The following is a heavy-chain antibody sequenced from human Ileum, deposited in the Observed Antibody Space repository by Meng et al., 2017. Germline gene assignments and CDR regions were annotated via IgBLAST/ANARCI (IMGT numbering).Heavy chain of an antibody. Sequence: LETLSLTCTVSGGSISNYYWNWIRQPPGKGLEWIGYIYSSGSTNYNPSLKSRVTISVDTSKNQFSLKLSSVTAADTAVYYCARAGSVHSPFNYWGQGTLVTVSS. V-gene: IGHV4-59*01. CDR2: IYSSGST. CDR3: ARAGSVHSPFNY. J-gene: IGHJ4*02. D-gene: IGHD2-15*01. CDR1: GGSISNYY.